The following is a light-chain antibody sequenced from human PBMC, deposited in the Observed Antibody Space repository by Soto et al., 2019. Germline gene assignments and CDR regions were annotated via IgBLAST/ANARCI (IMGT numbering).Light chain of an antibody. CDR3: QLPLT. Sequence: EIVLTQSPGTLSLSPGERATLSCRASQSVSSSYVAWYPQRPGPAPRLRIYGGASRATGSPDRFSGSGSGTDFTLTISRLEPEDFAVYYCQLPLTFGQGTKVDIK. J-gene: IGKJ1*01. CDR2: GGA. CDR1: QSVSSSY. V-gene: IGKV3-20*01.